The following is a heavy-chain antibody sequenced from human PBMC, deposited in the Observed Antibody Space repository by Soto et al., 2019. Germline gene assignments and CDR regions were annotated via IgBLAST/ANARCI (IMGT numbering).Heavy chain of an antibody. V-gene: IGHV3-23*01. CDR3: TKSWLFEKNWFDP. J-gene: IGHJ5*02. D-gene: IGHD3-22*01. Sequence: PGGSLRLSCAASGFSFTTYGMSWVRQAPGKGLEWVSDISSTGLYTYLADSVKGRFTISRDNSKNTLYLQMNSLRVDDTAVYFCTKSWLFEKNWFDPWGQVTLVTVSS. CDR2: ISSTGLYT. CDR1: GFSFTTYG.